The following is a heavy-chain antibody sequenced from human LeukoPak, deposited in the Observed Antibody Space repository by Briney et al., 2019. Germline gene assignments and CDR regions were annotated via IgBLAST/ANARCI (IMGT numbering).Heavy chain of an antibody. CDR2: ISSSSRYI. D-gene: IGHD3-10*02. J-gene: IGHJ6*04. Sequence: PGGSLRLSCAASGFTFSSYSMNWVRQAPGKGLEWVSSISSSSRYIYYADSVKGRFTMYRDNAKNSLYLQMNSLRAEDTAVYYCAELGITMIGGVWGKGTTVTISS. V-gene: IGHV3-21*01. CDR1: GFTFSSYS. CDR3: AELGITMIGGV.